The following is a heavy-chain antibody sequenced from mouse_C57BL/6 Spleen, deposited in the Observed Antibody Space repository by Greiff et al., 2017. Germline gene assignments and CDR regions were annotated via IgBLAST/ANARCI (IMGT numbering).Heavy chain of an antibody. CDR2: IDPANGNT. D-gene: IGHD1-1*01. V-gene: IGHV14-3*01. CDR1: GFNIKNTY. J-gene: IGHJ4*01. CDR3: ATAYYYGSSGAMDY. Sequence: VQLQQSVAELVRPGASVKLSCTASGFNIKNTYMHWVKQRPEQGLEWIGRIDPANGNTKYAPKFPGKATITADTSSNTAYLQLSSLTSEDTAIYYCATAYYYGSSGAMDYWGQGTSVTVSS.